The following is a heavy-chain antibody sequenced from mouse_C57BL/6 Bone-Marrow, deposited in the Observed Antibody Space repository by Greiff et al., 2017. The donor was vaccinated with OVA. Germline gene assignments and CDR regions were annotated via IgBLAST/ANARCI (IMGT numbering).Heavy chain of an antibody. D-gene: IGHD4-1*01. CDR2: IYPGDGDT. V-gene: IGHV1-82*01. J-gene: IGHJ2*01. CDR1: GYAFSSSW. Sequence: QVQLQQSGPELVKPGASVKISCKASGYAFSSSWMNWVKQRPGKGLEWIGRIYPGDGDTNYNGKFKGKATLTADKSSSTAYMQLSSLTSEDSVVYFCAREGVGLPLFDYWGQGTTLTVSS. CDR3: AREGVGLPLFDY.